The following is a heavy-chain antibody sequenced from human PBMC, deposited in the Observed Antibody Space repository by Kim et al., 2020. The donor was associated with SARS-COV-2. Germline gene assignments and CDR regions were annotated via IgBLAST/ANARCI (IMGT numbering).Heavy chain of an antibody. CDR2: IIPIFGTA. D-gene: IGHD5-18*01. Sequence: SVKVSCKASGGTFSSYAISWVRQAPGQGLEWMGGIIPIFGTANYAQKFQGRVTITADESTSTAYMELSSLRSEDTAVYYCARIHPGYSYGYLFFRGWAEFDPWGQGTLVTVSS. CDR3: ARIHPGYSYGYLFFRGWAEFDP. CDR1: GGTFSSYA. V-gene: IGHV1-69*13. J-gene: IGHJ5*02.